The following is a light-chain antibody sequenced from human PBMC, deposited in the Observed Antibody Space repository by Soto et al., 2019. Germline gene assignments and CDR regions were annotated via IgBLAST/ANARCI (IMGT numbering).Light chain of an antibody. CDR2: GAS. CDR1: QSISSSY. V-gene: IGKV3-20*01. Sequence: ELGFTKSPGTLPLSPGERTTLACTASQSISSSYVAWYHQQSGQAPRLLVYGASRRATGIPARLSGSGSGTSFTLTTSTLEPEDFALDDCQQYRRTFCTIGQGTKVEIK. J-gene: IGKJ1*01. CDR3: QQYRRTFCT.